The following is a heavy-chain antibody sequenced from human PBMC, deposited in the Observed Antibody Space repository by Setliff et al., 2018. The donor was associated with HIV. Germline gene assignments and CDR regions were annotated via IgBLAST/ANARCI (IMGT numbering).Heavy chain of an antibody. CDR3: ARGHYSSSSG. CDR1: GFTFSSYW. CDR2: IKEDGSEK. J-gene: IGHJ4*02. Sequence: LRLSCAASGFTFSSYWMSWVRQAPGKGLEYVAIIKEDGSEKYYVDAVKGRFTISIDNAKNSLYLQMNSLRAEDTAVYYCARGHYSSSSGWGQGALVTVSS. D-gene: IGHD6-6*01. V-gene: IGHV3-7*03.